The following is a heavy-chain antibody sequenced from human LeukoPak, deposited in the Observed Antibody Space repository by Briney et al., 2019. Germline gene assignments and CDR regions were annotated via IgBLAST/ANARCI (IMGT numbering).Heavy chain of an antibody. V-gene: IGHV1-2*02. J-gene: IGHJ4*02. CDR2: INPNSGGT. CDR3: ARDVLYSSSWYYFDY. Sequence: ASVKVSCKASGYTFTGYYMHWVRQAPGQGLEWMGWINPNSGGTNYAQKFQGRVTMTRDTSISTAYMELSGLRSDDTAVYYCARDVLYSSSWYYFDYWGQGTLVTVSS. CDR1: GYTFTGYY. D-gene: IGHD6-13*01.